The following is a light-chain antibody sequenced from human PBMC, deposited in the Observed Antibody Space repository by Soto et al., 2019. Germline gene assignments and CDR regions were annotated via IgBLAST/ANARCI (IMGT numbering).Light chain of an antibody. V-gene: IGKV4-1*01. CDR3: QQYYTTPLT. CDR1: QSVLYSSNNNNY. Sequence: DIVMTQSPDSLAVSLGERATINCKSSQSVLYSSNNNNYLAWYQQKPGQPPKLLIYWASTRESGVPDRFSGSGSGTEFTLTINSLQAEDVAVYYCQQYYTTPLTFGGGTNVEIK. CDR2: WAS. J-gene: IGKJ4*01.